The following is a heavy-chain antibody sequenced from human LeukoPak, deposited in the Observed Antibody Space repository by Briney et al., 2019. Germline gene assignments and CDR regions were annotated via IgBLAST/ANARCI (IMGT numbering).Heavy chain of an antibody. Sequence: GGSLRLSCAASGFTFSNFWMNWVRQAPGKGLEWVANIKQDGSVKHYVDSVKGRFTISRDNTRNSLYLQMNSLRAEDTAVYYCAKAPTFDYWGQGTLVTVSS. CDR3: AKAPTFDY. J-gene: IGHJ4*02. CDR2: IKQDGSVK. V-gene: IGHV3-7*01. CDR1: GFTFSNFW.